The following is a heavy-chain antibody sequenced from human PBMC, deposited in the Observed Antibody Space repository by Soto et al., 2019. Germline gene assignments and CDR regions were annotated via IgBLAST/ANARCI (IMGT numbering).Heavy chain of an antibody. D-gene: IGHD2-2*01. V-gene: IGHV4-31*03. CDR2: IYFSGST. Sequence: QVQLQESGPGLVKPSQTLSLTCTVSGGSISSGGYYWSWIRQHPGKGLEWIGYIYFSGSTYYTPSLISRLIVSGDTSMIRFSLKLSSVTAADTAVYYCARSPSGGPGYCSSTSCYGYNWFDPWGQGTLVTVSS. CDR3: ARSPSGGPGYCSSTSCYGYNWFDP. CDR1: GGSISSGGYY. J-gene: IGHJ5*02.